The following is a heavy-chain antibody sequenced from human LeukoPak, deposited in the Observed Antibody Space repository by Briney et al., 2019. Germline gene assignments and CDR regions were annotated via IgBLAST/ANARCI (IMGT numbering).Heavy chain of an antibody. Sequence: VASVKVSCKASGYTFTNYAMNWVRQAPGQGLEWMGWINTNTGNPTYAQGFTGRFVFSLDTSVSTAYLQISSLKAEDTAVHYCARVRNKDVRVIDYWGQGTLVTVSS. CDR2: INTNTGNP. CDR3: ARVRNKDVRVIDY. D-gene: IGHD5-24*01. V-gene: IGHV7-4-1*02. J-gene: IGHJ4*02. CDR1: GYTFTNYA.